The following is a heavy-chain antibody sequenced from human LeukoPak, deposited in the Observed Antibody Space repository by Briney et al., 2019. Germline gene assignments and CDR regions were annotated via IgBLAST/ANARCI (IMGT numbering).Heavy chain of an antibody. CDR2: IIPIFGTA. D-gene: IGHD3-16*02. CDR1: GGTFSSYA. J-gene: IGHJ4*02. V-gene: IGHV1-69*13. CDR3: ARVSALMITFGGVIVGYFDY. Sequence: SVKVSCKASGGTFSSYAISWVRQDPGQGLEWMGGIIPIFGTANYAQKFQGRVTITADESTSTAYMELSSLRSEDTAVYYCARVSALMITFGGVIVGYFDYWGQGTLVTVSS.